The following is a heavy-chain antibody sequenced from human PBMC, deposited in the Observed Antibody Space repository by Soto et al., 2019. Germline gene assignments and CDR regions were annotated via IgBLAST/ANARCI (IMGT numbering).Heavy chain of an antibody. CDR3: PKSHSFSSYYYVPDIDY. Sequence: GGSLRLSXAASGFTFSSYAMSWVRQAPGKGLEWVSAISGSGGSTYYADSVKGRFTISRDNSKNTLYLQMNSLRAEDTAVYYCPKSHSFSSYYYVPDIDYWGQGTLVTVSS. V-gene: IGHV3-23*01. D-gene: IGHD3-22*01. J-gene: IGHJ4*02. CDR2: ISGSGGST. CDR1: GFTFSSYA.